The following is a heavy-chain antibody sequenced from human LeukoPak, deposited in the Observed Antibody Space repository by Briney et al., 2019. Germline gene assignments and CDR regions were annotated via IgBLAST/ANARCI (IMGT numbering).Heavy chain of an antibody. Sequence: PSETLSLTCAVYGGSFSGYYWSWIRQPPGEGLEWIGEINHSGSTNYNPSLKSRVTISVDTSKNQFSLKLSSVTAADTAVYYCARNRRWFDPWGQGTLVTVSS. D-gene: IGHD2/OR15-2a*01. CDR1: GGSFSGYY. V-gene: IGHV4-34*01. J-gene: IGHJ5*02. CDR3: ARNRRWFDP. CDR2: INHSGST.